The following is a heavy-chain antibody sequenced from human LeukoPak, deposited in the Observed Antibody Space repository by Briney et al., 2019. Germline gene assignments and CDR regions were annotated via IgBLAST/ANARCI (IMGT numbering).Heavy chain of an antibody. D-gene: IGHD3-10*01. CDR1: GFTFSSYA. V-gene: IGHV3-23*01. J-gene: IGHJ4*02. Sequence: GGSLRLSCAASGFTFSSYAMSWVRQAPGKGLEWVSGISGSGDNTYYADSVKGRFTISRDNSKNTLYVQVNSLGTEDTAAYYCAKLSLSGRSQSADYWGQGTLVTVSS. CDR3: AKLSLSGRSQSADY. CDR2: ISGSGDNT.